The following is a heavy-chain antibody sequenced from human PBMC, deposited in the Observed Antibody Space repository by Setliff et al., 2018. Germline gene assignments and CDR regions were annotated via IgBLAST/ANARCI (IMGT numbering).Heavy chain of an antibody. D-gene: IGHD3-3*01. CDR3: ARDRITIFGVVIPFDY. CDR1: GDSISSSSYY. CDR2: IYYSGST. V-gene: IGHV4-39*07. Sequence: SETLSLTCTVSGDSISSSSYYWGWIRQPPGKGLEWIGSIYYSGSTYHNPSLKSRVTISVDTSKNQFSLKLSSVTAADTAVYYCARDRITIFGVVIPFDYWGQGTLVTVSS. J-gene: IGHJ4*02.